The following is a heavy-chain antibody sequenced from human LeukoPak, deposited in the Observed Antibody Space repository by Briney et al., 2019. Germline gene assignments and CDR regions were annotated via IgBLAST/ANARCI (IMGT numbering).Heavy chain of an antibody. J-gene: IGHJ4*02. CDR3: ARGFIFDY. CDR1: GFTFSNFE. CDR2: ISSRGGTI. V-gene: IGHV3-48*03. Sequence: PGGSLRLSCAASGFTFSNFEMNWVRQAPGKGLEWVSYISSRGGTIYYADSVKGRFTISRDNAKNSLYLQMNSLRAEDTAVYYCARGFIFDYWGQGTLVTVSS.